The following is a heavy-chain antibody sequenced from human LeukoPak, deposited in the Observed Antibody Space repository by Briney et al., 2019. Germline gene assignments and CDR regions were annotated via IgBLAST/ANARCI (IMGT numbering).Heavy chain of an antibody. CDR3: TRGYCSGGSCHIPFDY. V-gene: IGHV3-23*01. Sequence: GGSLRLSCAASGFTFSSYAMSWVRQAPGKGLEWVSAISGSGGSTYYADSVKGRFTISRDNSKNTLYLQMNSLRAEDTAVYYCTRGYCSGGSCHIPFDYWGQGTLVAVSS. J-gene: IGHJ4*02. D-gene: IGHD2-15*01. CDR1: GFTFSSYA. CDR2: ISGSGGST.